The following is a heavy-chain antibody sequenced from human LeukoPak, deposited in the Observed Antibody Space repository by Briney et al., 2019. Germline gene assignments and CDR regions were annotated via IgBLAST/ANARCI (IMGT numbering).Heavy chain of an antibody. CDR2: IYYSGST. V-gene: IGHV4-39*07. Sequence: PSETLSLTCTVSGGSISSSSYYWGWIRQPPGKGLEWIGSIYYSGSTYYNPSLKSRVTISVDTSKNQFSLKLSSVTAADTAVYYCARGGDVTDYWGQGTLVTVSS. CDR3: ARGGDVTDY. J-gene: IGHJ4*02. D-gene: IGHD2-21*02. CDR1: GGSISSSSYY.